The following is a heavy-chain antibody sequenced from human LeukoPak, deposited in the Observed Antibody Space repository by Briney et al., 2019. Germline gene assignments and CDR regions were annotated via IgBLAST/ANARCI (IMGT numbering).Heavy chain of an antibody. D-gene: IGHD3-10*01. J-gene: IGHJ4*02. CDR3: AKDLYYFGSGSHDY. Sequence: PGGSLRLSCAASGFTFSSYAISWVRQAPGKGLEWVSGISGSADITDYADSVKGRFTISRDNSKNTLYLQMNSLRAEDTAVYYCAKDLYYFGSGSHDYWGQGTLVTVSS. CDR1: GFTFSSYA. V-gene: IGHV3-23*01. CDR2: ISGSADIT.